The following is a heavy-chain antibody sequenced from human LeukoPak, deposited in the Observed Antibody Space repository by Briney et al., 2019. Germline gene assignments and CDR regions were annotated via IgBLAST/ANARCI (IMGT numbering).Heavy chain of an antibody. J-gene: IGHJ4*02. V-gene: IGHV4-34*01. CDR1: GGSFSGYY. Sequence: SETLSLTCAVYGGSFSGYYWSWIRQPPGKGLEWIGEINHSGSTNYNPSLKSRVTISVDTSKNQFSLKLSSVTAADTAVYYCARYDIVATILDYWGQGTLVTVSS. CDR3: ARYDIVATILDY. CDR2: INHSGST. D-gene: IGHD5-12*01.